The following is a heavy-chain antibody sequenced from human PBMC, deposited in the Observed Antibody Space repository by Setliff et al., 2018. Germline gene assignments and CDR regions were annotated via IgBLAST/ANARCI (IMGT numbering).Heavy chain of an antibody. D-gene: IGHD4-17*01. Sequence: SETLSLTCAVSGSAISSGHYWGWIRQPPGKGLEWIGSFRPSGKTYYNPSLNSRVTISVDTSKKQFSLKVTSVTAADTAVYYCVRDAGDGYGVDAYAGGGFDVWGQGTMVTVS. CDR3: VRDAGDGYGVDAYAGGGFDV. CDR1: GSAISSGHY. CDR2: FRPSGKT. J-gene: IGHJ3*01. V-gene: IGHV4-38-2*02.